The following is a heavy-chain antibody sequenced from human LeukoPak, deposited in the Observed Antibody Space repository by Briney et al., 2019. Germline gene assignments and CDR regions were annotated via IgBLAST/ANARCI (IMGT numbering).Heavy chain of an antibody. CDR2: ISPYNGNT. CDR1: GYTFSDYG. D-gene: IGHD3-10*01. J-gene: IGHJ4*02. V-gene: IGHV1-18*04. CDR3: ARGRYYGSGSYYIS. Sequence: ASVKVSCKASGYTFSDYGITWVRQAPGQGLEWMGWISPYNGNTNSAEKFQGRVSMTTDTSTKTAYMGLRSLRSDDTAVYFCARGRYYGSGSYYISWGQGTLVTVSS.